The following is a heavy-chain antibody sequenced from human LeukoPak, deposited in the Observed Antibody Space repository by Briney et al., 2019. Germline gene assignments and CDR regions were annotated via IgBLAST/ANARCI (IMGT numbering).Heavy chain of an antibody. J-gene: IGHJ4*02. Sequence: ASVKVSCKASGYTFSNFGISWVRQAPGQGLEWMGWISAYNGNTNYAQKFQGRVTMTRDTSTNTAYMELRSLTSDDTAVYYCARLFPSSGYPLRDYYFDYWGQGTLVTVSS. CDR3: ARLFPSSGYPLRDYYFDY. V-gene: IGHV1-18*01. CDR1: GYTFSNFG. CDR2: ISAYNGNT. D-gene: IGHD3-22*01.